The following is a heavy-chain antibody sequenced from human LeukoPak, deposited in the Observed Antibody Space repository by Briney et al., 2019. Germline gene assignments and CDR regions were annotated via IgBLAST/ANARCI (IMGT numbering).Heavy chain of an antibody. V-gene: IGHV3-49*04. D-gene: IGHD6-19*01. Sequence: GGSLRLSCTASGFTFGDYAMSWVRQAPGKGLEWVGFIRSKAYCGTTEYAASVKGRFTISRDDSKSIAYLQMNSLKTEDIAVYYCTREGVAVNAFDISGQGTMVTVSS. CDR3: TREGVAVNAFDI. CDR2: IRSKAYCGTT. J-gene: IGHJ3*02. CDR1: GFTFGDYA.